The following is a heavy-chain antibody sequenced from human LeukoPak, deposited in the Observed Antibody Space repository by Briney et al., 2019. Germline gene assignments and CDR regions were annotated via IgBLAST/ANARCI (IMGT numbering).Heavy chain of an antibody. V-gene: IGHV1-69*04. CDR1: GYPFINYG. CDR3: ARDRDYYDRSGYYKSSAFDY. J-gene: IGHJ4*02. D-gene: IGHD3-22*01. CDR2: IIPILGIA. Sequence: SVKVSCKASGYPFINYGFSWVRQAPGQGLEWMGRIIPILGIANYAQKFQGRVTITADKSTSTAYMELSSLRSEDTAVFYCARDRDYYDRSGYYKSSAFDYWGQGTLVTVSS.